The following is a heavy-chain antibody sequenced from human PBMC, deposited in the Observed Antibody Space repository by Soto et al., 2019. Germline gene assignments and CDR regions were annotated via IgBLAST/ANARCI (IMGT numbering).Heavy chain of an antibody. V-gene: IGHV5-51*01. Sequence: PGESLKISCKGSGYSFTSYWIGWVRQMPGKGLEWMGIIYPGDSDTRYSPSFQGQVTISADKSISTAYLQWSSLKASDTAMYYCARGCISTSCSSDYYYYYGMDVWGQGTTVTVSS. CDR2: IYPGDSDT. J-gene: IGHJ6*02. CDR3: ARGCISTSCSSDYYYYYGMDV. D-gene: IGHD2-2*01. CDR1: GYSFTSYW.